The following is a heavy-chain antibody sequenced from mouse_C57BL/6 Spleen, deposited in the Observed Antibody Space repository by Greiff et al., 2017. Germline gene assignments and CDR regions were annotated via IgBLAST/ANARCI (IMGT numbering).Heavy chain of an antibody. J-gene: IGHJ2*01. CDR2: ISSGSSTI. Sequence: EVMLVESGGDLVKPGGSLKLSCAASGFTFSSYGMSWVRQAPDKGLEWVAYISSGSSTIYYADTVKGRFTISRDNAKNTLFLQMTSLRSEDTAMYYCARWLLHYWGQGTTLTVSS. D-gene: IGHD2-3*01. CDR3: ARWLLHY. CDR1: GFTFSSYG. V-gene: IGHV5-17*01.